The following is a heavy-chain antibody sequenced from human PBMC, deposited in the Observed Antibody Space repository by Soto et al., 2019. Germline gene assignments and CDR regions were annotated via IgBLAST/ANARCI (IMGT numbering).Heavy chain of an antibody. J-gene: IGHJ4*02. CDR1: GGTFSSYA. D-gene: IGHD4-17*01. CDR2: IIPYFGTT. Sequence: SVKVSCKASGGTFSSYAISWVRQAPGQGLEWMGWIIPYFGTTNYAQKFQGRVTITTDTSTSTAYMELRSLRSDDTAVYYCARDDYGDPFDYWGQGTLVTVSS. CDR3: ARDDYGDPFDY. V-gene: IGHV1-69*05.